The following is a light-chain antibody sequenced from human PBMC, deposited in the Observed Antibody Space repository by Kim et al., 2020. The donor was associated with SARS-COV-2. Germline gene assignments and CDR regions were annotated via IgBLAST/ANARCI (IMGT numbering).Light chain of an antibody. Sequence: EIVMTQSPATLSVSPGDRATLSCRASQSVSTNFAWFQQKSGQAPRLLIYGASTRATGIPARFTGSGSGTEFTLTISSLQSEDFAVYHCKQYNTGVTFGQGTKVDIK. CDR2: GAS. V-gene: IGKV3-15*01. J-gene: IGKJ1*01. CDR3: KQYNTGVT. CDR1: QSVSTN.